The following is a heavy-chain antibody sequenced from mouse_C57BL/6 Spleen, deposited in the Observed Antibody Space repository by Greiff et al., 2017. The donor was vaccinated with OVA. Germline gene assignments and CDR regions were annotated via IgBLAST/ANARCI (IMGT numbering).Heavy chain of an antibody. D-gene: IGHD1-1*01. CDR1: GFTFSDYY. J-gene: IGHJ4*01. V-gene: IGHV5-16*01. Sequence: VESEGGLVQPGSSMKLSCTASGFTFSDYYMAWVRQVPEKGLEWVANINYDGSSTYYLDSLKSRFIISRDNAKNILYLQMSSLKSEDTATYYCARDSGSSYAMDYWGQGTSVTVSS. CDR2: INYDGSST. CDR3: ARDSGSSYAMDY.